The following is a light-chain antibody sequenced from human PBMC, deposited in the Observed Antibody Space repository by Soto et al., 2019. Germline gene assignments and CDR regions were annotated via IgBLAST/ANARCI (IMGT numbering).Light chain of an antibody. CDR3: ESWDYSLKGMV. Sequence: QSVLTQPPSASGTPGQRVTISCSGSSSNIGSNTVTWYQQLPGTAPKLLISTDDQRPSGVPDRFSGSKSGSSASLAISGLQSQDEADYYCESWDYSLKGMVFGGGTKLTVL. V-gene: IGLV1-44*01. CDR1: SSNIGSNT. CDR2: TDD. J-gene: IGLJ2*01.